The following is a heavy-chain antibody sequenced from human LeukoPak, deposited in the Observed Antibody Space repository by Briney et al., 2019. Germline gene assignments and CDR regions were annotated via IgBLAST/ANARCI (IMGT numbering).Heavy chain of an antibody. Sequence: PSETLSLTCAVYGGSFSGYYWSWIRQPPGKGLEWIGEINHSGSTNYNPSLKSRVTISVDTSRNQFSLKLSSVTAADTAVYYCARVGRSYYGSGSHYYYMDVWGKGTTVTVSS. CDR2: INHSGST. V-gene: IGHV4-34*01. CDR3: ARVGRSYYGSGSHYYYMDV. D-gene: IGHD3-10*01. J-gene: IGHJ6*03. CDR1: GGSFSGYY.